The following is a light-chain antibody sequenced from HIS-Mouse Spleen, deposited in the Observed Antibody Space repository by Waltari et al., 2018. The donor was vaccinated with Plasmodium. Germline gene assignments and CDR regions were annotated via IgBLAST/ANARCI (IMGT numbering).Light chain of an antibody. J-gene: IGKJ2*01. CDR1: QSVLYSSNNKNY. Sequence: DIVMTQSPDSLAVSLGERATINCKSSQSVLYSSNNKNYLAWYQQKPGQPPKLLIYGASTRESGVPDRFSGSGSGTDFPLTISSLQAEDVAVYYCQQYYSTPYTFGQGTKLEIK. CDR3: QQYYSTPYT. V-gene: IGKV4-1*01. CDR2: GAS.